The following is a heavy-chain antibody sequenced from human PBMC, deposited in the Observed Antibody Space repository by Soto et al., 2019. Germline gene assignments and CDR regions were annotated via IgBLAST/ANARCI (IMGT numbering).Heavy chain of an antibody. V-gene: IGHV3-53*04. J-gene: IGHJ4*02. Sequence: GGSLRLSCAASGFTVSSNYMSWVRQAPGKGLEWVSVIYSGGSTYYADSVKGRFTISGHNSKNTLYLQMNSLRSEDTAVYYCARGGNSSSSRYYFDYWGQGTLVTVSS. CDR2: IYSGGST. CDR3: ARGGNSSSSRYYFDY. CDR1: GFTVSSNY. D-gene: IGHD6-6*01.